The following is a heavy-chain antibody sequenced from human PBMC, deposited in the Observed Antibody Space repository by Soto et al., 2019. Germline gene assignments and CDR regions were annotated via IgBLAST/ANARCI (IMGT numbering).Heavy chain of an antibody. J-gene: IGHJ2*01. CDR3: ARGGRWELIENCYFDL. D-gene: IGHD1-26*01. CDR1: GGSISSYY. V-gene: IGHV4-59*01. CDR2: IYYSGIT. Sequence: SETLSLTCTVSGGSISSYYWSWIRQPPWKGLEWLGYIYYSGITNYNPSLKSRVTISVDTSKNQFSLKLSSVTAADTAVYYCARGGRWELIENCYFDLFGRGTLVTFCS.